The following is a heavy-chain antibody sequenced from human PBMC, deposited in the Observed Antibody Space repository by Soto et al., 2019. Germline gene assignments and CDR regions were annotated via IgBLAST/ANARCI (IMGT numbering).Heavy chain of an antibody. CDR1: GFTFSNAW. CDR3: TTDPSGYHYYYYGMDV. D-gene: IGHD3-3*01. V-gene: IGHV3-15*07. J-gene: IGHJ6*02. CDR2: IKSKTDGGTT. Sequence: ESGGGLVKPGGSLRLSCAASGFTFSNAWMNWVRQAPGKGLEWVDRIKSKTDGGTTDYAAPVKGRFTISRDDSKNTLYLQMNSLKTEDTAVYYCTTDPSGYHYYYYGMDVWGQGTTVTVSS.